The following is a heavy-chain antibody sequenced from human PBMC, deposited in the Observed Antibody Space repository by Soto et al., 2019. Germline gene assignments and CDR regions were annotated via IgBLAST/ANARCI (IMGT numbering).Heavy chain of an antibody. CDR1: GGTFSSYT. V-gene: IGHV1-69*02. CDR3: LSLGRNWFDP. J-gene: IGHJ5*02. CDR2: IIPILGIA. Sequence: QVQLVQSGAEVKKPGSSVKVSCKASGGTFSSYTISWVRQAPGQGLEWMGRIIPILGIANYAQKFQGRVTMTADKSTSTAYMELSSLRSEDTAVYYCLSLGRNWFDPWGQGTLVTVSS.